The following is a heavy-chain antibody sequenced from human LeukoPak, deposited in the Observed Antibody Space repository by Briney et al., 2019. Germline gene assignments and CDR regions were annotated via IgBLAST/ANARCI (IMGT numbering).Heavy chain of an antibody. V-gene: IGHV4-59*01. CDR1: GGSISSYY. CDR2: IYYSGST. Sequence: SETLSLTCTVSGGSISSYYWSWIRQPAGKGLEWIGYIYYSGSTNYNPSLKSRVTISVDTSKNQFSLKLSSVTAADTAVYYCARGKYYDFWSGLRLYYYYYMDVWGKGTTVTVSS. D-gene: IGHD3-3*01. CDR3: ARGKYYDFWSGLRLYYYYYMDV. J-gene: IGHJ6*03.